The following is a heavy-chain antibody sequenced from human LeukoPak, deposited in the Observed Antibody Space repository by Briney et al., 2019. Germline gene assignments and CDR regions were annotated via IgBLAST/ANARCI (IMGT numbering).Heavy chain of an antibody. D-gene: IGHD4-23*01. CDR1: GGSISSGDYY. CDR2: IYYSGST. Sequence: PSQTLSLTCTVSGGSISSGDYYWSWIRQPPGKGLEWIGYIYYSGSTYYNPSLKSRVTISVDTSKNQFSLKLSSVTAAATAVYYCARDYGGNPDSSYFDYWGQGTLVTVSS. CDR3: ARDYGGNPDSSYFDY. V-gene: IGHV4-30-4*08. J-gene: IGHJ4*02.